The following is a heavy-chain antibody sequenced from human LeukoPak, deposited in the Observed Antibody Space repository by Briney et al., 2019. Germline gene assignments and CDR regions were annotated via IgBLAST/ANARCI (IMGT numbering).Heavy chain of an antibody. V-gene: IGHV4-59*01. CDR3: ARSAEWLRNAFDI. CDR1: GASTSHFY. CDR2: MHNSGSS. Sequence: SETLSLSRTVSGASTSHFYWNWIRQPPGKGLEWIGYMHNSGSSKHNPSLKSRLTISIDTSKNQFSPQLASVTAADTAIYYCARSAEWLRNAFDIWGQGTMVSVSS. J-gene: IGHJ3*02. D-gene: IGHD5-12*01.